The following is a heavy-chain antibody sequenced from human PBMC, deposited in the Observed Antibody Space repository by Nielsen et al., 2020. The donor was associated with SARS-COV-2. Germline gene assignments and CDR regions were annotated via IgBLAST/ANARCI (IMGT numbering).Heavy chain of an antibody. J-gene: IGHJ5*02. CDR3: ATSPPILAGGWFDP. D-gene: IGHD3-3*01. V-gene: IGHV1-3*01. Sequence: ASVKVSCKASGYTFSSYAMHWVRQAPGQRLEWMGWINAGNGNTKYSQKFQGRVTITRDTSASTAYMELSSLRSEDTAVYYCATSPPILAGGWFDPWGQGTLVTVSS. CDR1: GYTFSSYA. CDR2: INAGNGNT.